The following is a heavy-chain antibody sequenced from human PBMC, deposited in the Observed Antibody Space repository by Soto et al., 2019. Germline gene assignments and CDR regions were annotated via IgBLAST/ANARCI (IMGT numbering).Heavy chain of an antibody. CDR1: GGSISGYY. J-gene: IGHJ6*02. D-gene: IGHD1-1*01. Sequence: TPSETLSLTCTVSGGSISGYYWSWIRQPPGKGLEWIGYIFYRGNTLYNPSLQSRVTISVDTSKNQFFLGLTSVTAADTAVYYCTRHAIIPKLQYGMDVWGQGASVTVSS. CDR3: TRHAIIPKLQYGMDV. CDR2: IFYRGNT. V-gene: IGHV4-59*01.